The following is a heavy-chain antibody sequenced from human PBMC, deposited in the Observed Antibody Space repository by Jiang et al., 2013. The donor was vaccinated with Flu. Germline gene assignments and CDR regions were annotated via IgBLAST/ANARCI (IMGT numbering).Heavy chain of an antibody. CDR3: ARMVAPYYYDSSGYLDY. D-gene: IGHD3-22*01. CDR1: GFSLSTSGMC. Sequence: TQTLTLTCTFSGFSLSTSGMCVSWIRQPPGKALEWLARIDWDDDKYYSTSLKTRLTISKDTSKNQVVLTMTNMDPADTATYYCARMVAPYYYDSSGYLDYWGQGTLVTVSS. CDR2: IDWDDDK. J-gene: IGHJ4*02. V-gene: IGHV2-70*11.